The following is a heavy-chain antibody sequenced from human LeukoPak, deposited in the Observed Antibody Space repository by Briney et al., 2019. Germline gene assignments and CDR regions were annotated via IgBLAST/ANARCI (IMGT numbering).Heavy chain of an antibody. J-gene: IGHJ4*02. D-gene: IGHD2-2*01. CDR3: ATAPGDCSSSCCPPDY. CDR2: IYHSGST. Sequence: SETLSLTCTVSGYSISSGYYWGWIRQPPGKGLEWIGSIYHSGSTYYNPSLKSRVTISVDTSKNQFSLELSSVTAADTAVYYCATAPGDCSSSCCPPDYWGQGTLITVSS. V-gene: IGHV4-38-2*02. CDR1: GYSISSGYY.